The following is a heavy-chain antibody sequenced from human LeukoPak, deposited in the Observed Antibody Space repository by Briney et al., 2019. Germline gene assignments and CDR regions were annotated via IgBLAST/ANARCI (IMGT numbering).Heavy chain of an antibody. V-gene: IGHV3-23*01. J-gene: IGHJ4*02. D-gene: IGHD1-1*01. CDR3: AKVRVEWNDEGACDY. CDR2: ISGSGGST. Sequence: PGRSLGLSCAASGFTFSSYGMHWVRQAPGKGLEWVSAISGSGGSTYYADSVKGRFTISRDNSKNTLYLQMNSLRAEDTAVYYCAKVRVEWNDEGACDYWGQGTLVTVSS. CDR1: GFTFSSYG.